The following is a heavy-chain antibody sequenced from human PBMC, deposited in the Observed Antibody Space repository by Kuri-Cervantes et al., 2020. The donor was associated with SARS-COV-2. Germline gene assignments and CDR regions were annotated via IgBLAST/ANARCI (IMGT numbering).Heavy chain of an antibody. J-gene: IGHJ4*02. CDR1: GFSFTSYS. CDR2: ISRTSTYK. V-gene: IGHV3-21*06. D-gene: IGHD5-12*01. Sequence: GESLKISCAASGFSFTSYSMAWVRQTPGKGLEWVSSISRTSTYKHYADSVKGRFSMSRDNAKNSLYLQLESLRVEDTAIYHCAKGSRRSVASLIFDYWGQGTLVTVSS. CDR3: AKGSRRSVASLIFDY.